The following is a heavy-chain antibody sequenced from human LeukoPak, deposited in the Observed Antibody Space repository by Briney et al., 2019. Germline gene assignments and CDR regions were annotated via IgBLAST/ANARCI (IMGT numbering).Heavy chain of an antibody. CDR3: ARDPMVRGVRVNWFDP. CDR2: INSGGTVT. D-gene: IGHD3-10*01. Sequence: GGSLRLSCAASGFTFSDFWMHWVRHAPGKGLVWVSRINSGGTVTNYADSVKGRLTISRDNAKNTLYLQMNSLRAEDTAVYYCARDPMVRGVRVNWFDPWGQGTLVTVSS. J-gene: IGHJ5*02. CDR1: GFTFSDFW. V-gene: IGHV3-74*01.